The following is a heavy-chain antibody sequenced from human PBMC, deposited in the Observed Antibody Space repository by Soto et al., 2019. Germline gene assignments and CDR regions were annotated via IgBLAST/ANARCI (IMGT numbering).Heavy chain of an antibody. V-gene: IGHV3-23*01. J-gene: IGHJ6*02. D-gene: IGHD1-7*01. CDR2: VSVSGAGT. CDR3: ANEIGGSNWHYGLDV. Sequence: PGGSLRLSCAASGFTFGSSAMSWVRQAPGKGLEWVPGVSVSGAGTYYADSVQGRFTISRDNSRNTLYLEMHSLRVEDTAIYYCANEIGGSNWHYGLDVWGQGTTVTVSS. CDR1: GFTFGSSA.